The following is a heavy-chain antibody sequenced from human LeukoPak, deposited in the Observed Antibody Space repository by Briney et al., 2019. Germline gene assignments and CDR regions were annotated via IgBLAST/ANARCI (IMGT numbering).Heavy chain of an antibody. CDR3: VRGFSGVVGDY. CDR1: SGSLSGYF. Sequence: PSETLSLTCAVYSGSLSGYFWSWIRQPPGKGLEWIGEIKDGGITNYNPSLKSRVTISADTSKNKLSLRLTSATAADTAVYYCVRGFSGVVGDYWGQGTLVTVSS. J-gene: IGHJ4*02. D-gene: IGHD3-10*01. V-gene: IGHV4-34*01. CDR2: IKDGGIT.